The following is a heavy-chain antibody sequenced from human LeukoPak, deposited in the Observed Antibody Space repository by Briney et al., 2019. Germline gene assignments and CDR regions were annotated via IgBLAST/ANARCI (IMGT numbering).Heavy chain of an antibody. CDR2: IKHDGSEK. Sequence: GGSLRLSCAASGFTFSSYWMSWVRQAPGKGLEWVANIKHDGSEKYYVDSVKGGFTISRDNAKNSLYLQMNSLRAEDTAVYYCARDLTRYYYGSGSYHTPFDYWGQGTLVTVSS. V-gene: IGHV3-7*03. D-gene: IGHD3-10*01. CDR1: GFTFSSYW. CDR3: ARDLTRYYYGSGSYHTPFDY. J-gene: IGHJ4*02.